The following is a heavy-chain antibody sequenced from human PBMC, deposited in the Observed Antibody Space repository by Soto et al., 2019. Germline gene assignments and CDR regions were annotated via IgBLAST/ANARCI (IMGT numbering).Heavy chain of an antibody. V-gene: IGHV3-74*01. CDR2: IKSDGGK. Sequence: GGSLRLSCAASGVTFSGYGMHWVRQAPGKGVVWVSRIKSDGGKSYAVSVKGRVTISRDNAKNTLYLKMNSLRAEDTAVYYCARSDWFDSWGQGSLVTVSS. CDR1: GVTFSGYG. CDR3: ARSDWFDS. J-gene: IGHJ5*01.